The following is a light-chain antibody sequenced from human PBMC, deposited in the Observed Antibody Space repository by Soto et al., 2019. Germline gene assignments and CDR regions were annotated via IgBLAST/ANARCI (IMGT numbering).Light chain of an antibody. V-gene: IGKV3-15*01. CDR3: QKYNSVPL. Sequence: EIVMTQSPATLSVSPGERATLSCRASQSVSGNLAWYQQKPGQAPRLLIYGASTRATGIPARFSGSGSGTDFTLTISSLQPEDVATYSCQKYNSVPLFGPGTKVDIK. J-gene: IGKJ3*01. CDR2: GAS. CDR1: QSVSGN.